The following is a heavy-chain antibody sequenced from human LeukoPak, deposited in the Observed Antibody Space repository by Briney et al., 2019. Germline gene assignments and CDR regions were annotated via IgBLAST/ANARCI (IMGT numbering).Heavy chain of an antibody. CDR2: ISAYNGNT. Sequence: GASVKVSCKASGYTFTSYGISWVRQAPGEGLEWMGWISAYNGNTNYAQKLQGRVTMTTDTSTSTAYMELRSLRSDDTAVYYCARDWGVVTATDAFDIWGQGTMVTVSS. J-gene: IGHJ3*02. CDR3: ARDWGVVTATDAFDI. V-gene: IGHV1-18*01. CDR1: GYTFTSYG. D-gene: IGHD2-21*02.